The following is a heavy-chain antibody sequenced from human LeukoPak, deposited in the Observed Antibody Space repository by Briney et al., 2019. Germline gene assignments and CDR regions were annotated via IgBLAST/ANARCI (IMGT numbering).Heavy chain of an antibody. CDR2: IYYSGST. V-gene: IGHV4-30-4*08. CDR3: VRASGYNFGDYSADF. D-gene: IGHD4-17*01. Sequence: SETLSLTCTVSGGSISSGSYYWSWIRQPPGKGLEWIGYIYYSGSTYYNPSLKSRVVISIDMSKSQLSLKLSFVTAADSAVYYCVRASGYNFGDYSADFWGQGTLVTVSS. J-gene: IGHJ4*02. CDR1: GGSISSGSYY.